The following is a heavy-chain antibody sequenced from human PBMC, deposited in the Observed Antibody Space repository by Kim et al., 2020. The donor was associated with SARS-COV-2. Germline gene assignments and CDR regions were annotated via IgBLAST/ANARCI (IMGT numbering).Heavy chain of an antibody. V-gene: IGHV3-66*01. CDR1: GFTVSNTY. Sequence: GGTLTPSCVVSGFTVSNTYMSWVRQAPGKGLEWVSIIYGGGSTYYADSVKGRFTISRDDSKNTVYLQMNSLRAEDTAVYFCAREPSTYFDYWGQGTLVTV. J-gene: IGHJ4*02. CDR2: IYGGGST. CDR3: AREPSTYFDY.